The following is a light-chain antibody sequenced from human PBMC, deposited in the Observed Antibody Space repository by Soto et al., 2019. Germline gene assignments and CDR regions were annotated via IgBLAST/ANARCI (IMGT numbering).Light chain of an antibody. CDR3: QQYGSSPLT. CDR2: AAS. CDR1: QSVSSSY. V-gene: IGKV3-20*01. J-gene: IGKJ4*01. Sequence: EIVLTPSPGPLSLSPGERATLSCRASQSVSSSYLAWYQQKPGQAPRLLIYAASSRATGIPDRFSGSGSGTDFTLTISRLQPEDSAVYYCQQYGSSPLTFGGGTKVDIK.